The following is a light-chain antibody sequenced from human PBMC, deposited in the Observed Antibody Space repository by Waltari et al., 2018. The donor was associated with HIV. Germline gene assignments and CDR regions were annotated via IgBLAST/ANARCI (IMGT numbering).Light chain of an antibody. CDR1: NSDVGSYNL. CDR3: CSYAGTITPYV. J-gene: IGLJ1*01. Sequence: SALTQPASVSGSPGQSITISCTGTNSDVGSYNLVSWYPQHPGKAPKLMIYADSKRPSGISNRFSGSKSGNTASLTISELQAEDEAEYFCCSYAGTITPYVFGIGTKVTVL. V-gene: IGLV2-23*01. CDR2: ADS.